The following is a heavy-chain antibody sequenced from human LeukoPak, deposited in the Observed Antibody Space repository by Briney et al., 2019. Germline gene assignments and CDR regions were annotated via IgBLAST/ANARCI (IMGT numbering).Heavy chain of an antibody. CDR1: GFIFDDYA. CDR2: ISWNSGSI. V-gene: IGHV3-9*01. D-gene: IGHD5-12*01. Sequence: GRSLRLSCAASGFIFDDYAMHWVRQAPGKGLEWVSGISWNSGSIDYVDSVRGRFSISRDNAKNSLYLEMNSLRGEDTAVYYCARGGYLFDPWGQGTLVTVSS. J-gene: IGHJ5*02. CDR3: ARGGYLFDP.